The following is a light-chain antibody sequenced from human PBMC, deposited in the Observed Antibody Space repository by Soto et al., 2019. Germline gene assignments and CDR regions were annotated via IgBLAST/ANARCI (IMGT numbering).Light chain of an antibody. J-gene: IGKJ1*01. V-gene: IGKV3-15*01. CDR3: QQYNNWLSET. CDR1: QSVSSN. Sequence: EIVMTQSPATLSVSPGERATLSCRASQSVSSNLAWYQQKPGQAPRLLIYGASTRATGIAARFSGSGSGTEFTLTIGSLQSEDFAVYYCQQYNNWLSETFGQGTQVQIK. CDR2: GAS.